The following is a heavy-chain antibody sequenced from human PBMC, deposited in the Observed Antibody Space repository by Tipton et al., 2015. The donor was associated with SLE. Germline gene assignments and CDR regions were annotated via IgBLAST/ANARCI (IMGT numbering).Heavy chain of an antibody. Sequence: GSLRLSCAASGFTFSDYYMSWIRQAPGKGLEWVSYISSSSSYTNYADSVKGRFTISRDNAKNSLYLQMNSLRAEDTAVYYCARDVDGYNGYFDLWGRGTLVTVSS. CDR3: ARDVDGYNGYFDL. V-gene: IGHV3-11*06. CDR2: ISSSSSYT. CDR1: GFTFSDYY. J-gene: IGHJ2*01. D-gene: IGHD5-24*01.